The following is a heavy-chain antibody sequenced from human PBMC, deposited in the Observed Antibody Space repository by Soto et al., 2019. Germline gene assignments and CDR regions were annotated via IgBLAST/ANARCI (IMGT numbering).Heavy chain of an antibody. CDR3: ATRDGYYYGMDV. CDR1: GFTVSSNY. V-gene: IGHV3-53*02. J-gene: IGHJ6*02. CDR2: IYSGGST. Sequence: EVQLVETGGGLIQPGGSLRLSCAASGFTVSSNYMSWVRQAPGKGLEWVSGIYSGGSTYYADSVKGRFTISRDNSKNTLYLQMNSLRAEDTAVYYCATRDGYYYGMDVWGQGTTVTVSS.